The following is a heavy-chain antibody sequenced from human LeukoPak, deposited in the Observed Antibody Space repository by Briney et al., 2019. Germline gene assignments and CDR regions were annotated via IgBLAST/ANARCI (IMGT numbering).Heavy chain of an antibody. CDR3: ARAPYGDYSYYYYMDV. CDR1: GYTFTSYG. V-gene: IGHV1-18*01. CDR2: ISAYNGNT. J-gene: IGHJ6*03. D-gene: IGHD4-17*01. Sequence: ASVKVSCKASGYTFTSYGISWVRQAPGQGLERMGWISAYNGNTNYAQKLQGRVTMTTDTSTSTAYMELRSLRSDDTAVYYCARAPYGDYSYYYYMDVWGKGTTVTVSS.